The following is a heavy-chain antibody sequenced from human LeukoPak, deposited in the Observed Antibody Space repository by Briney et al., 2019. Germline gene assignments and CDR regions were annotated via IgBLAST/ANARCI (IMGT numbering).Heavy chain of an antibody. D-gene: IGHD3-3*01. Sequence: GGSLRLSCAASGFTFSYYWMSWVRQAPGKGLEWVANIKEDGSEKYYVDSMKGRFTISRDNAKNSLYLQMNSLRAEDTAVYYCARFYFWVYYFDYWGQGTLVTVSS. CDR2: IKEDGSEK. CDR3: ARFYFWVYYFDY. V-gene: IGHV3-7*02. CDR1: GFTFSYYW. J-gene: IGHJ4*02.